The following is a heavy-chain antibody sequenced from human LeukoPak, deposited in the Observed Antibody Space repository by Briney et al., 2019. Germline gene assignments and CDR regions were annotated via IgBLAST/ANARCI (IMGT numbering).Heavy chain of an antibody. CDR1: GFTFSTFA. D-gene: IGHD2-8*02. CDR3: ATYRQVLLPFES. V-gene: IGHV3-23*01. J-gene: IGHJ4*02. Sequence: GGSLRLSCAASGFTFSTFAMIWVRQPPGKGLEWVSSIFPSGGEIHYADSVRGRFTISRDNSKRTLSLQMNSLRAEDTAIYYCATYRQVLLPFESWGQGTLVTVSS. CDR2: IFPSGGEI.